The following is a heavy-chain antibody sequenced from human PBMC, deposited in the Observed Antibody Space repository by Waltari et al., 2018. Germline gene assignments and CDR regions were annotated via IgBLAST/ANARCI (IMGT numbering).Heavy chain of an antibody. CDR2: IYHSGST. D-gene: IGHD6-19*01. CDR1: GGSISSSNW. CDR3: AGRQLVMEWLVSRIYFQH. Sequence: QVQLQESGPGLVKPSGTLSLTCAVSGGSISSSNWWSWVRQPPGKGLEWIGEIYHSGSTNDNPSIKRRVTISVDKTKNQFSLKLSSVTAADTAVYYCAGRQLVMEWLVSRIYFQHWGQGTLVTVSS. J-gene: IGHJ1*01. V-gene: IGHV4-4*02.